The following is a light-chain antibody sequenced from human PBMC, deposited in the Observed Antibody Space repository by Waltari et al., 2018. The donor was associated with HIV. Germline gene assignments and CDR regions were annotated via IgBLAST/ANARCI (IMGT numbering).Light chain of an antibody. CDR1: QHISTY. CDR2: AAS. CDR3: QQYYGYPLGA. J-gene: IGKJ5*01. Sequence: AIRMTQSPSSFSASTGDRVTITCRASQHISTYLAWYQQQPGKAPKLLMYAASTLQSGVPSRFSGSGSGTDFTLTISCLQPEDFATYYCQQYYGYPLGAFGQGTRLDIK. V-gene: IGKV1-8*01.